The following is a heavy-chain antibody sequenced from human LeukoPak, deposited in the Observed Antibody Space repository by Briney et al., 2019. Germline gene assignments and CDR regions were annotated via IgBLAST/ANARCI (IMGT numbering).Heavy chain of an antibody. CDR2: ISAYNGNT. J-gene: IGHJ4*02. D-gene: IGHD5-24*01. CDR3: ARDQEMATIFDY. CDR1: GYTFTSYG. Sequence: ASVKVCCKASGYTFTSYGISWVRQAPGQGLEWMGWISAYNGNTNYAQKLQGRVTMTTDTSTSTAYMELRSLRSDDTAVYYCARDQEMATIFDYWGQGTLVTVSS. V-gene: IGHV1-18*01.